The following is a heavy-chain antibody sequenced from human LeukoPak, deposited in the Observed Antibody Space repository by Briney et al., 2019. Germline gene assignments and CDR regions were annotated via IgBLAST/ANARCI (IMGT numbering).Heavy chain of an antibody. V-gene: IGHV1-69*04. J-gene: IGHJ4*02. CDR1: GGTFSSYA. Sequence: SVKVSCKASGGTFSSYAISWVRQAPGQGLEWMGRIIPILGIANYAQKFQGRVTITADKSTSTAYMELSSLRSEDTAVYYCARTGYSSGWRIYYFDYWGQGTLVTVSS. D-gene: IGHD6-19*01. CDR3: ARTGYSSGWRIYYFDY. CDR2: IIPILGIA.